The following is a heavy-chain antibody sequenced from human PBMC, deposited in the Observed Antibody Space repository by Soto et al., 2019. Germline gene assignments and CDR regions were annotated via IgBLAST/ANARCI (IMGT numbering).Heavy chain of an antibody. CDR1: GKNCSCSP. V-gene: IGHV1-69*04. D-gene: IGHD6-19*01. J-gene: IGHJ3*02. Sequence: NADWKGVGKNCSCSPMGWRRKKKRQGLEWMGRIIPIRGIANYAQKFQGRVTITANNSTSTAYMELSSLRSEDTAVYYCARGQDSSGWYVGAFDIWGQGTMVTVSS. CDR2: IIPIRGIA. CDR3: ARGQDSSGWYVGAFDI.